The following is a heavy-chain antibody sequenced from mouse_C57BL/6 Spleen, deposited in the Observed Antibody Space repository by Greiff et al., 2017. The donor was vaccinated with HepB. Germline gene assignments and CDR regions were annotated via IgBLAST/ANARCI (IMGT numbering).Heavy chain of an antibody. CDR3: ARDGGLADDLYYAMDY. CDR1: GYAFSSYW. Sequence: QVQLQQSGAELVKPGASVKISCKASGYAFSSYWMNWVKQRPGKGLEWIGQIYPGDGDTNYNGKFKGKATLTADKSSSTAYMQLSSLTSEDSAVYFCARDGGLADDLYYAMDYWGQGTSVTVSS. J-gene: IGHJ4*01. D-gene: IGHD3-3*01. V-gene: IGHV1-80*01. CDR2: IYPGDGDT.